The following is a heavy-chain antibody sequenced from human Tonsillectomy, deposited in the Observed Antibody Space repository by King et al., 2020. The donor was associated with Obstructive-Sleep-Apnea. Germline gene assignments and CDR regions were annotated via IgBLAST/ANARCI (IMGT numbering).Heavy chain of an antibody. J-gene: IGHJ6*02. V-gene: IGHV3-33*01. D-gene: IGHD3/OR15-3a*01. CDR1: GFTFNSFG. CDR2: FGYEGSNK. Sequence: VQLVESGGGVVQPGRSLRLSCAASGFTFNSFGMDWVRQAPGKGLEWVAFFGYEGSNKYYADSVKGRFTISRDNSKNTLYLQMNSLRAEDTAVYYCARDSPLRTGNYYGMDVWGQGTTVTVSS. CDR3: ARDSPLRTGNYYGMDV.